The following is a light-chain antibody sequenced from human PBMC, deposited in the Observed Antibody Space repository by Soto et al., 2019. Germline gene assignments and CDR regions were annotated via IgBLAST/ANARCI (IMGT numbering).Light chain of an antibody. CDR2: EVS. CDR3: SSYTTSSTLA. J-gene: IGLJ2*01. Sequence: QSVLTQPASVSGSPGQSITISCTGTSNDVGAYNFVSWYQHHPDKAPQLMIYEVSNRPSGVSDRFSGSKSGNTASLTISGLQPEDEADYYCSSYTTSSTLAFGGGTKLTVL. V-gene: IGLV2-14*01. CDR1: SNDVGAYNF.